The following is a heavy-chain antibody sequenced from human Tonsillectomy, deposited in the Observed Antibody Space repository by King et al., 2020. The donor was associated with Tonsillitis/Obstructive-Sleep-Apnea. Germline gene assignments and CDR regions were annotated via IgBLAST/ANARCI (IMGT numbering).Heavy chain of an antibody. CDR1: GGSISSSSYY. CDR3: ARHGQIAARPISYFDY. CDR2: IYYSGST. D-gene: IGHD6-6*01. J-gene: IGHJ4*02. V-gene: IGHV4-39*01. Sequence: LQLQESGPGLVKPSDTLSLTCTVSGGSISSSSYYWGWIRQPPGKGLEWIGSIYYSGSTYYNPSPNSRVTISVDTSKNRFSLKLSPVTAADTAVYYCARHGQIAARPISYFDYWGQGTLVTVSS.